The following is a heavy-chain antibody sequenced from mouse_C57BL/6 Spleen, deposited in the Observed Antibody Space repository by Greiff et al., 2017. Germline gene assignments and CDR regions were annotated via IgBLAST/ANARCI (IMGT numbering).Heavy chain of an antibody. CDR3: ARSYYGSTFAY. D-gene: IGHD1-1*01. CDR1: GFTFSDYG. J-gene: IGHJ3*01. Sequence: DVMLVESGGGLVKPGGSLKLSCAASGFTFSDYGMHWVRQAPEKGLEWVAYISSGSSTIYYADTVKGRFTISRDNAKNTLFLQMTSLRSEDTAMYYCARSYYGSTFAYWGQGTLVTVSA. CDR2: ISSGSSTI. V-gene: IGHV5-17*01.